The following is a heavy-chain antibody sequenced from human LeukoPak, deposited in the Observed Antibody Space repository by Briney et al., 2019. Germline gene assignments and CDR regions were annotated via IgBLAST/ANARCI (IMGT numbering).Heavy chain of an antibody. Sequence: PGGSLRLSCAASGRTFTEYYMHWIRQAPGKGPEWVSFIGGTAGNTYYADSGKGRFTISRDNAKNSLYLQMNSLRAEDTAVYYCAREWSAFDIWGQGRWSPSLQ. V-gene: IGHV3-11*04. CDR1: GRTFTEYY. D-gene: IGHD2-8*01. J-gene: IGHJ3*02. CDR3: AREWSAFDI. CDR2: IGGTAGNT.